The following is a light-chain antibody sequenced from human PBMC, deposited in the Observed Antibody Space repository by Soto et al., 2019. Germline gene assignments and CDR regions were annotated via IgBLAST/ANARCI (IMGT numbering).Light chain of an antibody. CDR3: QQCGSSPIT. CDR1: QSVSSSY. V-gene: IGKV3-20*01. CDR2: GAS. Sequence: EIVLTQSPGTLSLSPGERATLSCRASQSVSSSYLAWYQQKPGQAPRLLIYGASSRATGIPDRFSGSGSGTDFTLTISRLEPEDCGVYYCQQCGSSPITFGRGTRLEIK. J-gene: IGKJ5*01.